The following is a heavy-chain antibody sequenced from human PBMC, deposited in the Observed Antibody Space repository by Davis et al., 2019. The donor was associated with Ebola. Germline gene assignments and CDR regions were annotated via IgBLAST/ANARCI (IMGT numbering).Heavy chain of an antibody. J-gene: IGHJ5*02. D-gene: IGHD3-10*01. CDR2: FDPEDGET. Sequence: ASVKVSCKVSGYTLTELSMHWVRQAPGKGLEWMGGFDPEDGETIYAQKFQGRVTMTTDTSTSTAYMELRSLRSDDTAVYYCARHTTEYYYGSGSYLILGWFDPWGQGTLVTVSS. CDR1: GYTLTELS. V-gene: IGHV1-24*01. CDR3: ARHTTEYYYGSGSYLILGWFDP.